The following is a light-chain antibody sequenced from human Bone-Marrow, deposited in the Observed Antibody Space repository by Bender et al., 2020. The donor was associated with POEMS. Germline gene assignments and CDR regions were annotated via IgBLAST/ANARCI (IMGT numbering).Light chain of an antibody. CDR2: DVT. CDR3: YSYAGSNNWV. CDR1: SSDIGYYDY. Sequence: QSALTQPASVSGSPGQSITISCTGTSSDIGYYDYVSWYQQHPGKAPKLILYDVTTRPSGISNRFSGSKSGNTASLPVSGLQAEDEADYYCYSYAGSNNWVFGGGTKLTVL. J-gene: IGLJ3*02. V-gene: IGLV2-14*03.